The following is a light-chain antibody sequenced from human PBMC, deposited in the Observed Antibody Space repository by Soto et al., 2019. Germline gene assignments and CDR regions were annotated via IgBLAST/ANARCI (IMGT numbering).Light chain of an antibody. CDR3: QSYDSSLSGSV. V-gene: IGLV1-40*01. CDR1: RSNIGAGYH. Sequence: QSVLTQPPSVSGAPGQRVTISCTGSRSNIGAGYHVHWYQQLPGTAPKLLIYGNSNRPSGVPDRFSGSKSGTSASLAITGHQAEYEADYYCQSYDSSLSGSVFGGGTKVTVL. J-gene: IGLJ3*02. CDR2: GNS.